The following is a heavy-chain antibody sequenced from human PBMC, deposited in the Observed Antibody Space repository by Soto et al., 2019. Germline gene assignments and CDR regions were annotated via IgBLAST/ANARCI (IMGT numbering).Heavy chain of an antibody. Sequence: GGSLRLSCAASGFTFSSYGMHWVRQAPGKGLEWVAVIWYDGSNKYYADSVKGRFTISRDNSKNTLYLQMNSLRAEDTAVYYCARDPLAVAGSDAFDIWGQGTMVTVSS. D-gene: IGHD6-19*01. J-gene: IGHJ3*02. V-gene: IGHV3-33*01. CDR1: GFTFSSYG. CDR2: IWYDGSNK. CDR3: ARDPLAVAGSDAFDI.